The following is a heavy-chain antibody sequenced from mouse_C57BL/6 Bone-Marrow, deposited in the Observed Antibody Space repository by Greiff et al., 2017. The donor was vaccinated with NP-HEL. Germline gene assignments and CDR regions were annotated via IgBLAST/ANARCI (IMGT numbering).Heavy chain of an antibody. J-gene: IGHJ2*01. CDR1: GFNIKDDY. CDR3: TAYGNDDY. V-gene: IGHV14-4*01. Sequence: EVQLVESGAELVRPGASVKLSCTASGFNIKDDYMHWVKQRPEQGLEWIGWIDPENGDTEYASKFQGKATITADTSSNTAYLQLSSLTSEDAAVYYCTAYGNDDYWGQGTTLTVSS. D-gene: IGHD2-10*02. CDR2: IDPENGDT.